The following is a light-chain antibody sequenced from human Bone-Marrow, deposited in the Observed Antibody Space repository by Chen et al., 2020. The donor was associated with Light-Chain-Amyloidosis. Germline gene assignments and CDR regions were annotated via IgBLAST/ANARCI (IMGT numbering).Light chain of an antibody. V-gene: IGKV1-17*01. CDR1: QGIRNE. J-gene: IGKJ4*01. CDR2: AAS. CDR3: LQHNSYPLI. Sequence: DIQMTQSPSSLAASVGDRVTITCRASQGIRNELGWYQQKPGKAPKRLIYAASSLQRGVPSRFSGSGYGTEFTLAISSLQPEDFATYYCLQHNSYPLIFGGGTKVEIK.